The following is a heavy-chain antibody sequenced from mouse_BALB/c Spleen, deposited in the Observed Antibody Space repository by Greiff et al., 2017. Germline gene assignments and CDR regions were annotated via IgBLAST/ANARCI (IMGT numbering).Heavy chain of an antibody. CDR2: IWSGGST. CDR3: ARGTRSTAYYFDY. D-gene: IGHD2-4*01. V-gene: IGHV2-2*02. Sequence: QVQLQQSGPGLVQPSQSLSITCTVSGFSLTSYGVHWVRQSPGKGLEWLGVIWSGGSTDYNAAFISRLSISKDNSKSQVFFKMNSLQANDTAIYYCARGTRSTAYYFDYWGQGTTLTVSS. CDR1: GFSLTSYG. J-gene: IGHJ2*01.